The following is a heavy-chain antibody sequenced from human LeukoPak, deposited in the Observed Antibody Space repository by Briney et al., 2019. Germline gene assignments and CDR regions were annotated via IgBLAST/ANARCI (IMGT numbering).Heavy chain of an antibody. CDR1: GFTFSSYA. V-gene: IGHV3-23*01. D-gene: IGHD2-8*01. Sequence: GGSLRLSCAASGFTFSSYAMSWVRQAPGKGLEWVSAISGSGGSTYYADSVKGRFTISRDNSKNALYLQMNSLRAEDTAVYYCAKHVLMVYARSYYYYGMDVWGQGTTVTVSS. CDR2: ISGSGGST. J-gene: IGHJ6*02. CDR3: AKHVLMVYARSYYYYGMDV.